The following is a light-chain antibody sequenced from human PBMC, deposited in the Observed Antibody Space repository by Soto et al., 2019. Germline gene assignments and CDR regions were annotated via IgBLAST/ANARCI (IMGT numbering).Light chain of an antibody. CDR1: QSVSSNY. CDR2: GAS. Sequence: ESVLTQSPGTLSLSPGERATLSCRASQSVSSNYLAWYQQKPGQAPRLLIYGASTRATGIPARFSGSGSGTEFTLTISSLQSEDFAVYYCQQYGSLSWTFGQGTKVDIK. CDR3: QQYGSLSWT. J-gene: IGKJ1*01. V-gene: IGKV3-20*01.